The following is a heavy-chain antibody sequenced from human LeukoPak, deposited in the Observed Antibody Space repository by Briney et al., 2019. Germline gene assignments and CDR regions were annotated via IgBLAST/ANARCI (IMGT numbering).Heavy chain of an antibody. D-gene: IGHD2-8*01. V-gene: IGHV4-34*12. Sequence: SETLSLTCAVYGESSIGYYWSWIRQPPGKGLEWIGEIIDSGTTNYDGGSSNYNPSLKSRVTMSADTSNNQFSLKLTSMAAADTAVYYCARVSGYCGDGVCRFDYWGRGTLVTVSS. CDR1: GESSIGYY. CDR3: ARVSGYCGDGVCRFDY. CDR2: IID. J-gene: IGHJ4*02.